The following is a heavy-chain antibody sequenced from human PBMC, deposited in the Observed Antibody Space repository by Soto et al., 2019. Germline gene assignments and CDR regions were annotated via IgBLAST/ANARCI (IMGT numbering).Heavy chain of an antibody. CDR2: ISSSTTTI. V-gene: IGHV3-48*02. D-gene: IGHD3-22*01. J-gene: IGHJ4*02. CDR3: ARETSTYYYDSSAYLGFDY. Sequence: GGSLRLSCTASGFTVSNFNINWVRQAPGKGLEWISYISSSTTTIFYADSVKGRFTVSRDNAKNSLYLQMNSLRDEDTAVYYCARETSTYYYDSSAYLGFDYWGQGTLVTVSS. CDR1: GFTVSNFN.